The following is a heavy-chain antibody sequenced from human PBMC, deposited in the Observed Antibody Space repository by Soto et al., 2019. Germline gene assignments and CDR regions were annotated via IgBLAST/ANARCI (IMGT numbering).Heavy chain of an antibody. CDR3: AKDEWMATIGGHPDY. J-gene: IGHJ4*02. Sequence: GGSLRLSCAASGFTFDDYTMHWVRQAPGKGLEWVSLISWDGGSTYYADSVKGRFTISRDNSKNSLYLQMNSLRTEDTALYYCAKDEWMATIGGHPDYWGQGTLVTVSS. CDR1: GFTFDDYT. V-gene: IGHV3-43*01. CDR2: ISWDGGST. D-gene: IGHD5-12*01.